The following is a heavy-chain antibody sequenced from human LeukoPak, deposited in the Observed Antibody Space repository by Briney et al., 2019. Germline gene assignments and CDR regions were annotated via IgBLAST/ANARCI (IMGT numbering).Heavy chain of an antibody. CDR1: GNTFSRYG. Sequence: ASVKVSCKASGNTFSRYGISWVRQAPGQGLEWMGWISPYNGDTNYAQKFQGRVTMTTDTSTSTAYMELRSLRSDDTAVYYCARRNRYCSSTSCYFCDYWGQGTLVTVSS. D-gene: IGHD2-2*01. V-gene: IGHV1-18*01. CDR3: ARRNRYCSSTSCYFCDY. J-gene: IGHJ4*02. CDR2: ISPYNGDT.